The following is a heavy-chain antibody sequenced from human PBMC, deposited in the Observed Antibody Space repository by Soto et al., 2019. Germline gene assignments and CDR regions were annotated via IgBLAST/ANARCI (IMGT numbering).Heavy chain of an antibody. D-gene: IGHD3-10*01. J-gene: IGHJ4*02. CDR1: GGTFSSYA. CDR3: XXXXXXXXXXXYFGL. V-gene: IGHV1-69*01. Sequence: QVQLVQSGAEVKKPGSSVKVSCKASGGTFSSYAISWVRQAPGQGXEWMGGIIPIFGTANYAQKFQGRVXXXXXXXXXXXXXXXXXXXXXXXXXXXXXXXXXXXXXXXYFGLWGQGTLVTVSS. CDR2: IIPIFGTA.